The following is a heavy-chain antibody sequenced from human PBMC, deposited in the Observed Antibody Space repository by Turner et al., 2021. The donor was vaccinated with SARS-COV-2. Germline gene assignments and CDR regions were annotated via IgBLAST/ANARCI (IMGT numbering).Heavy chain of an antibody. CDR3: ARDSGDFDY. Sequence: QVQLVESGGGVVQPGRSLRLSCAASGFTFSSYGMHWVRQAPGKGLEWVAVISYDGSNKYYADSVKGRFTISRDNSKKTVYLQMNSLRAEDTAVYYCARDSGDFDYWGQGTLVTVSS. CDR2: ISYDGSNK. V-gene: IGHV3-30*03. CDR1: GFTFSSYG. J-gene: IGHJ4*02. D-gene: IGHD3-10*01.